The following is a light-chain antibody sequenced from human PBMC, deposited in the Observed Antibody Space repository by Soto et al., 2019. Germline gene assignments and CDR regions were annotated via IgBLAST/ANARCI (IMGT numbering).Light chain of an antibody. V-gene: IGLV2-14*01. CDR2: EVS. Sequence: QSVLTQPASVSGSPGQSITISCTGTSSDVGDFDCVSWYQQHPGNAPKLMIYEVSDRPSGVSNRFSGSKSGDTASLTISGLQAEDEADYYCSSYTSSSTLVFGGGTKLTVL. CDR1: SSDVGDFDC. J-gene: IGLJ2*01. CDR3: SSYTSSSTLV.